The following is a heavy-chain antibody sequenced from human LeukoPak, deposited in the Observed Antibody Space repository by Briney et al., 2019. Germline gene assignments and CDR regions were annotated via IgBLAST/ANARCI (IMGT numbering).Heavy chain of an antibody. CDR1: GGSISSSSYY. CDR2: IYYSGST. J-gene: IGHJ4*02. V-gene: IGHV4-39*01. D-gene: IGHD3-9*01. CDR3: ARLCSHNYDILTGYFFFFDY. Sequence: PSETLSLTCTVSGGSISSSSYYWGWIRQPPGKGLEWIGSIYYSGSTYYNPSLKSRVTISVDTSKNQFSLKLSSVTAADTAVYYCARLCSHNYDILTGYFFFFDYWGQGTLVTVSS.